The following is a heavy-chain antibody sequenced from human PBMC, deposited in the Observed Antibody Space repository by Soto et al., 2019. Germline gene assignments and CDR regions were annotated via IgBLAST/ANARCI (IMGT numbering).Heavy chain of an antibody. CDR2: ISSTTNYI. CDR1: GCIFTRNS. V-gene: IGHV3-21*06. CDR3: ARESGDLTSNFDY. D-gene: IGHD3-10*01. Sequence: PGGSLRLSCAASGCIFTRNSMNWVRQAPGKGLEWVSSISSTTNYIYYGDSMKGRFTISRDNAKNSLYLEMNSLRAEDTAVYYCARESGDLTSNFDYWGQGTLVTVSS. J-gene: IGHJ4*02.